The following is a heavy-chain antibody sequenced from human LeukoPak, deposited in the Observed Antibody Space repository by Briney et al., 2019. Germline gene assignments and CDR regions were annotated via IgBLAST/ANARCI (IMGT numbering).Heavy chain of an antibody. V-gene: IGHV4-38-2*01. CDR2: IYHSGST. J-gene: IGHJ6*03. D-gene: IGHD3-16*01. Sequence: SETLSLTCAVSGYSISSGYYWGWIRQPPGQGLEWIGSIYHSGSTYYNPSLKSRVTISVDTSKNQFSLKLSSVTAADTSLDYCARHLLGNYYMDVAGKVTTVTVSS. CDR1: GYSISSGYY. CDR3: ARHLLGNYYMDV.